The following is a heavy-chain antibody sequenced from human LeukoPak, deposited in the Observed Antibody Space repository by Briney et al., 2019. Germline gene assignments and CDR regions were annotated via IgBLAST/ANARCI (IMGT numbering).Heavy chain of an antibody. D-gene: IGHD6-19*01. J-gene: IGHJ4*02. CDR2: IIPIFGTA. V-gene: IGHV1-69*05. CDR1: GGTFSSYA. Sequence: SVKVSCKASGGTFSSYAISWVRQAPGQGLEWMGGIIPIFGTANYAQKFQGRVTMTTDTSTSTAYMELRSLRSDDTAVYYCARDGAVAGKGLGYWGQGTLVTVSS. CDR3: ARDGAVAGKGLGY.